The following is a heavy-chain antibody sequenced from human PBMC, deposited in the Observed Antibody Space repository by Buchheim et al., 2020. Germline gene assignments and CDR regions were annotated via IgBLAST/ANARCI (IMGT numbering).Heavy chain of an antibody. CDR1: GGSISSSSYY. J-gene: IGHJ4*02. V-gene: IGHV4-39*01. Sequence: QLQLQESGPGLVKPSETLSLTCTVSGGSISSSSYYWGWIRQPPGKGLEWIGCIYYSGSTYYNPSLKSRVTLSVDTSKNQFSPKLSSVTAADTAVYYCAGLTYYYDRSVYYGHDFVDYWGQGTL. CDR3: AGLTYYYDRSVYYGHDFVDY. D-gene: IGHD3-22*01. CDR2: IYYSGST.